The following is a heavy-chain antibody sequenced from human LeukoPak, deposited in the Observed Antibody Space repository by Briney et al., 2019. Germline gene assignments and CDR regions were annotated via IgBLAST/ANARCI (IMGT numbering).Heavy chain of an antibody. D-gene: IGHD1-7*01. Sequence: ASVNLTCNASASSFTSYNINMIREGQAPGKGWVGWMNTNSDNTGYAQKFQSRVTMTRNTSISTAYMELSSVRSEDTAVYYCARGITGTTKFYYYYGMDVWGQGTTVTVSS. CDR1: ASSFTSYN. CDR2: MNTNSDNT. V-gene: IGHV1-8*01. J-gene: IGHJ6*02. CDR3: ARGITGTTKFYYYYGMDV.